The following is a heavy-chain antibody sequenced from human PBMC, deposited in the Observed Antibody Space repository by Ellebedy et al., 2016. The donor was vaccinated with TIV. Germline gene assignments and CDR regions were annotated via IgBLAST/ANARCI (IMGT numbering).Heavy chain of an antibody. J-gene: IGHJ4*02. V-gene: IGHV3-73*01. CDR3: ARRRGPSC. D-gene: IGHD3-10*01. CDR2: IRSKANSYAT. CDR1: GSTFSGSA. Sequence: PGGSLRLSCAASGSTFSGSAMHRVRQASGKGLEWVGRIRSKANSYATEYTASVNGRFTISRDDSKKTAYLQMNSLKTEDTSVYYCARRRGPSCWGQGTLVIVSS.